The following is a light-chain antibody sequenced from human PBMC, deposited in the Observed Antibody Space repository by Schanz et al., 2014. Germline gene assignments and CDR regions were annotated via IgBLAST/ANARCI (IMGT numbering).Light chain of an antibody. V-gene: IGKV1-5*01. CDR3: QQYNSYSGT. CDR1: QPIGNL. CDR2: DAS. J-gene: IGKJ1*01. Sequence: DIQMTQSPSTLSASVGYRVTITCRASQPIGNLLAWYQQKPGKAPNLLIYDASSLEGGVPSRFSGSGSGTEFTLTISSLQPDDFATYYCQQYNSYSGTFGQGTKVEIK.